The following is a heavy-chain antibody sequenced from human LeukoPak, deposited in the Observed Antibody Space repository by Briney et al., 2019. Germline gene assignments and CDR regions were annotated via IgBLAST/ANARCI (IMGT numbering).Heavy chain of an antibody. CDR3: ARRISIRGSGSFHCYFDY. D-gene: IGHD3-10*01. CDR2: IYPGDSDT. CDR1: GYSFTSYW. Sequence: GESLKISCKGSGYSFTSYWIGWVRQMPGKGLEWMGIIYPGDSDTRYSPSFQGQVTISADKSISTAYLQWSSLKASDTAMYYCARRISIRGSGSFHCYFDYWGREPWSPSPQ. J-gene: IGHJ4*02. V-gene: IGHV5-51*01.